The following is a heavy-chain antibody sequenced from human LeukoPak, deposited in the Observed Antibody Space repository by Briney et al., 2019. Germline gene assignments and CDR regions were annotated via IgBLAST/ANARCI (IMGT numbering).Heavy chain of an antibody. CDR2: IYYSGST. V-gene: IGHV4-61*08. J-gene: IGHJ3*02. CDR1: GGSITSGGYY. D-gene: IGHD6-19*01. Sequence: SETLSLTCTVSGGSITSGGYYWSWIRQPPGKGLEWIGYIYYSGSTNYNPSLKSRVTISVDTSKNQFSLKLSSVTAADTAVYYCARSGGQWLTTGDDAFDIWGQGTMVTVSS. CDR3: ARSGGQWLTTGDDAFDI.